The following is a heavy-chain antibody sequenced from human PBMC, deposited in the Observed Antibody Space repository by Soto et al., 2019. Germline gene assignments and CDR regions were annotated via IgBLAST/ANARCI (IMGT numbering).Heavy chain of an antibody. CDR2: IYYSGST. J-gene: IGHJ6*02. Sequence: QVQLQESGPGLVKPSQTLSLTCTVSGGSISSGGYYWSWIRQHPGKGLEWIGYIYYSGSTYYNPSLKSRVTISEDTSKNQFSLKLSSVTAADTAVYYCARDRILYYYYGMDVWGQGTTVTVSS. V-gene: IGHV4-31*03. CDR3: ARDRILYYYYGMDV. CDR1: GGSISSGGYY.